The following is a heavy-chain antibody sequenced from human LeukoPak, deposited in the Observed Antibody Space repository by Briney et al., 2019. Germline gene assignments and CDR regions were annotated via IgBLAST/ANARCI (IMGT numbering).Heavy chain of an antibody. CDR1: GFTFDDYA. V-gene: IGHV3-9*01. Sequence: GGSLRLSCAASGFTFDDYAMPWVRQAPGKGLEWFSGISWNSGSIGYADSVKGRFTISRDNAKNSLYPQMNSLRAEDTALYYCAKSFAHDYVWGSYRYLDYWGQGTLVTVSS. CDR3: AKSFAHDYVWGSYRYLDY. J-gene: IGHJ4*02. D-gene: IGHD3-16*02. CDR2: ISWNSGSI.